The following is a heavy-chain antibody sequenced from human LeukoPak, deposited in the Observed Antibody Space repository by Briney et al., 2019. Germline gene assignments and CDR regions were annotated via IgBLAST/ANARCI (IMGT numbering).Heavy chain of an antibody. J-gene: IGHJ4*02. V-gene: IGHV4-39*02. CDR3: TRGSYDVLTGRSTLGEY. Sequence: PSETLSLTCTISGGSITGSSYYWGWIRQSPGKGLEWIGNIYYSGSTYYNSSLKSRVTISIDTSKNHFSLRLTSVTALDTAVYFCTRGSYDVLTGRSTLGEYWGQGTLVAVSS. D-gene: IGHD3-9*01. CDR2: IYYSGST. CDR1: GGSITGSSYY.